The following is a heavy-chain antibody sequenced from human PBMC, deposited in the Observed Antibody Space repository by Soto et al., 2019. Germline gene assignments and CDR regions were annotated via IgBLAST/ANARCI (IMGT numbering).Heavy chain of an antibody. D-gene: IGHD2-15*01. CDR1: GYTFTGYY. CDR3: ARENCSGGSCYSGYYYYGMDV. Sequence: ASVKVSCKASGYTFTGYYMHWVRQAPGQGLEWMGIINPSGGSTSYAQKFQGRVTMTRDTSTSTVYMELSSLRSEDTAVYYCARENCSGGSCYSGYYYYGMDVWGQGTTVTVSS. J-gene: IGHJ6*02. CDR2: INPSGGST. V-gene: IGHV1-46*03.